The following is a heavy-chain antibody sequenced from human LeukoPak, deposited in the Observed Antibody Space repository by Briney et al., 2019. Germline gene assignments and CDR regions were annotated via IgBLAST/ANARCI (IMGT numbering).Heavy chain of an antibody. CDR3: AKLNRWAGYEVDY. V-gene: IGHV3-30*02. CDR2: IRYDGSNK. CDR1: GFTFSGYG. D-gene: IGHD5-12*01. Sequence: GGSLRLSCAASGFTFSGYGMHWVRQAPGKGLERVAFIRYDGSNKYYADSVKGRFTISRDNSRNTLYLQMNSLRAEDTAVYYCAKLNRWAGYEVDYWGQGTLVTVSS. J-gene: IGHJ4*02.